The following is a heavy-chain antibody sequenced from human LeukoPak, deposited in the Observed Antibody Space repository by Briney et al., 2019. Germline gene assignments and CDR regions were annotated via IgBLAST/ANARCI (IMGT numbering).Heavy chain of an antibody. CDR1: GYTGTGYY. Sequence: GASMKVSCKASGYTGTGYYMHWVRQAPGQGLELMGCSNPKSSGSDYAQHFEGRVTMTRATSISTAYLELTRLTPDDTAVYYCARDGPISGWTVPYYFDSRGQGSLVTVS. D-gene: IGHD6-19*01. CDR2: SNPKSSGS. V-gene: IGHV1-2*02. J-gene: IGHJ4*02. CDR3: ARDGPISGWTVPYYFDS.